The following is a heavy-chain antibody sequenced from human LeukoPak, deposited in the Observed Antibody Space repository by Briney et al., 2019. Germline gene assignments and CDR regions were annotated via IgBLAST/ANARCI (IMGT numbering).Heavy chain of an antibody. CDR2: ISGSGGST. CDR3: AKDSCSSTSCYWGDY. V-gene: IGHV3-23*01. D-gene: IGHD2-2*01. CDR1: GFTFSSYA. J-gene: IGHJ4*02. Sequence: GSLRLSCTASGFTFSSYAMSWVRQAPGKGLEWVSAISGSGGSTYYADSVKGRFTISRDNSKNTLYLQMNSLRAEDTAVYYCAKDSCSSTSCYWGDYWGQGTLVTVSS.